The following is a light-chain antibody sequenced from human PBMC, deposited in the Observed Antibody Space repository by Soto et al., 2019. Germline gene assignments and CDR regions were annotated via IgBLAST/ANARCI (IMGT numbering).Light chain of an antibody. J-gene: IGLJ1*01. Sequence: QSVLTQPASVSGSPGQSITVSCTGTSSDVGDYNYVSWYQQHPGKAPKVMIYEVSHRPSGVSNRFSGSKSGNTASLTISGLQAEDEADYYCSSYTSSSTVVFGIGTKVTVL. CDR3: SSYTSSSTVV. CDR1: SSDVGDYNY. V-gene: IGLV2-14*01. CDR2: EVS.